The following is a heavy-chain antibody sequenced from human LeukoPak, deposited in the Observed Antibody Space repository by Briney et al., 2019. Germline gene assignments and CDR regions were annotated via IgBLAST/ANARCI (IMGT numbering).Heavy chain of an antibody. CDR1: GGSIGSYY. CDR2: IYTSGST. D-gene: IGHD3-16*02. Sequence: SETLSLTCTVSGGSIGSYYWSWIRQPGGKGLEWIGRIYTSGSTYYNPSLKSRVTMSIDTSENQFSLKLSSVTAADTAMYYCTRDGVWGSYRPFDYWGQGTLVTVSS. CDR3: TRDGVWGSYRPFDY. V-gene: IGHV4-4*07. J-gene: IGHJ4*02.